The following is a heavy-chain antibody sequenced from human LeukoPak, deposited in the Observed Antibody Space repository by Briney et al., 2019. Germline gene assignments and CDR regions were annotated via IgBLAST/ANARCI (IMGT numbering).Heavy chain of an antibody. CDR2: IWSDGSNK. V-gene: IGHV3-33*06. Sequence: GGSLRLSCAASGFTFNHYGMHWVRQAPGKGLEWVAVIWSDGSNKFYAASVRGRFTISREDSRKTVYLQVDSLTAEDTAVYYCAKDAQRGFDYSNSLEKWGQGTLVTVSS. CDR3: AKDAQRGFDYSNSLEK. D-gene: IGHD4-11*01. CDR1: GFTFNHYG. J-gene: IGHJ4*02.